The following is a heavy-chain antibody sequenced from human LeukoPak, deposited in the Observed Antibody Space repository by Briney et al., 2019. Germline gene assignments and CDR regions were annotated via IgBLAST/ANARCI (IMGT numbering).Heavy chain of an antibody. CDR3: ARGRRVNSGSYYRAGYNWFDP. D-gene: IGHD1-26*01. V-gene: IGHV4-34*01. CDR2: LNHSGST. CDR1: GGSFSGYY. Sequence: PSETLSLTCAVYGGSFSGYYWSWIRQPPGRGLEWLGELNHSGSTNYNPTLKSRVTISVDTSKNQFSLKLSSVTAADTAVYYCARGRRVNSGSYYRAGYNWFDPWGQGTLVTVSS. J-gene: IGHJ5*02.